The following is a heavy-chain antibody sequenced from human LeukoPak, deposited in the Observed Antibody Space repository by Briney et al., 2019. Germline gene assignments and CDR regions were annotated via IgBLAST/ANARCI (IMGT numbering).Heavy chain of an antibody. Sequence: SETLSLTCTVSGGSIRSSYYYWGWIRQPPGKGLEWIGSIYDSGSTYYNPSLKSRVTISVDTSKNQFSLKLNSVTAADTAVYYCARDDYYYYGMDVWGQGTTVTVSS. V-gene: IGHV4-39*02. CDR2: IYDSGST. J-gene: IGHJ6*02. CDR1: GGSIRSSYYY. CDR3: ARDDYYYYGMDV.